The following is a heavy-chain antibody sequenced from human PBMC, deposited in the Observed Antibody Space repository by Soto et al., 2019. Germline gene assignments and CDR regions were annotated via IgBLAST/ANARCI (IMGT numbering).Heavy chain of an antibody. CDR1: GFTFSSYA. CDR3: AKGLTIFGVVPYYFDY. D-gene: IGHD3-3*01. Sequence: GGSLRLSCAASGFTFSSYAMSWFRQSPGKGLEWVSAIIGSGGSTYYADSVKGRFTISRDNSKNTLYLQMNSLRAEDTAVYYCAKGLTIFGVVPYYFDYWGQGTLVTVSS. J-gene: IGHJ4*02. V-gene: IGHV3-23*01. CDR2: IIGSGGST.